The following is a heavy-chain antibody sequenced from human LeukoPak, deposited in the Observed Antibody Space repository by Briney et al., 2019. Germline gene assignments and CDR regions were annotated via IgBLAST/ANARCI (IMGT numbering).Heavy chain of an antibody. Sequence: GGSLRLSCAASGFTLSSYAMSWVRQAPGKGLEWVSYISSSSSTIYYADSVKGRFTISRDNAKNSLYLQMNSLRAEDTAVYYCARGRRGLGYYGSGSPFDYWGQGTLVTVSS. D-gene: IGHD3-10*01. CDR2: ISSSSSTI. CDR1: GFTLSSYA. V-gene: IGHV3-48*04. CDR3: ARGRRGLGYYGSGSPFDY. J-gene: IGHJ4*02.